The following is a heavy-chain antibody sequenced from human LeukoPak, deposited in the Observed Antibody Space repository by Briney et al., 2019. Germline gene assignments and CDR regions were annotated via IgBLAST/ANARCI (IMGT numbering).Heavy chain of an antibody. CDR2: ITSGSSHI. Sequence: PGGSLRLSCAASGFTFSSYNMNWVRQTPGQGLEWVSSITSGSSHIYYADSVKGRFTISRDNAKSSLYLQMNSLRAEDTAVYYCARHLSGVTGYTYGRGIDYWGQGTLVTVSS. CDR1: GFTFSSYN. J-gene: IGHJ4*02. D-gene: IGHD5-18*01. CDR3: ARHLSGVTGYTYGRGIDY. V-gene: IGHV3-21*01.